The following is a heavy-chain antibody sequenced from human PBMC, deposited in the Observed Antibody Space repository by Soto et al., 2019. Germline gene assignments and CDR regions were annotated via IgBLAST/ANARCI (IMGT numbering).Heavy chain of an antibody. CDR1: GYAFTTYG. Sequence: QVHLVQSGAEVKKPGASVKVSCKGSGYAFTTYGITWVRQAPGQGLEWMGWISAHNGNTNYAQRLQGRVSVTRDTSTSTAYMELRSLRSDDTAVYYCARGRDGDYWGQGALVTVSS. J-gene: IGHJ4*02. V-gene: IGHV1-18*01. CDR2: ISAHNGNT. D-gene: IGHD6-6*01. CDR3: ARGRDGDY.